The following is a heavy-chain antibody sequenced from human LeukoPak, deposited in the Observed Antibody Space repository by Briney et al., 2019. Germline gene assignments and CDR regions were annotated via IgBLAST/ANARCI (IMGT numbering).Heavy chain of an antibody. J-gene: IGHJ4*02. Sequence: ASVKVSCKASGYTFTGYYMHWVRQAPGQGLEWMGWINPNSGGTNYAQKFQGRVTMTRDTSISTAYMELGRLRSDDTAVYYCARARYSYGGLLMGYWGQGTLVTVSS. CDR1: GYTFTGYY. D-gene: IGHD5-18*01. V-gene: IGHV1-2*02. CDR3: ARARYSYGGLLMGY. CDR2: INPNSGGT.